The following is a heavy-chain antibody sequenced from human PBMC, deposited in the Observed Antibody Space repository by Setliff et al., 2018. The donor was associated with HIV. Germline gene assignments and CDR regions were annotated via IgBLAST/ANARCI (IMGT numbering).Heavy chain of an antibody. J-gene: IGHJ5*02. Sequence: GASVMVSCKASGYTFTSYPMNWVRQAPGQGLEWMGWINTNTAKPTYAQGFTGRFVFSLDTSVSTAYLQISSLKPDDTAVYYCARDYSSLLTVVWFDPWGQGTLVTVSS. D-gene: IGHD6-13*01. V-gene: IGHV7-4-1*02. CDR1: GYTFTSYP. CDR2: INTNTAKP. CDR3: ARDYSSLLTVVWFDP.